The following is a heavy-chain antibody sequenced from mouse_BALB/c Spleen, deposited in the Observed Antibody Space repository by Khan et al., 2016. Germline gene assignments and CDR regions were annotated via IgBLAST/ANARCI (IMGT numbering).Heavy chain of an antibody. Sequence: QVQLKQPGAELAKPGASVKMSCKAAGYTFTSYWMHWVKLRPGQGLEWIGYINPSNGYTEYNQKFKDKATLTADKSSSTAYMQLSSLTSEDSTVYYCRTSEYRGQGTTLTVSS. CDR2: INPSNGYT. J-gene: IGHJ2*01. CDR3: RTSEY. V-gene: IGHV1-7*01. D-gene: IGHD3-1*01. CDR1: GYTFTSYW.